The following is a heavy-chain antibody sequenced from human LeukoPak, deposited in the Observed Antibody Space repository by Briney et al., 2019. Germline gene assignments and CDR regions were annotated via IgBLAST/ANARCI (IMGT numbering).Heavy chain of an antibody. CDR2: ISPSGGIT. CDR3: AKDDAWGRYKD. J-gene: IGHJ1*01. Sequence: GGSLRPSCAASGFTFSSHGMNWVRQAPGKGLEWVSGISPSGGITYYTDSVKGRFTISRDNSKNTVSLQMNSLRGDDTAVYYCAKDDAWGRYKDWGQGTLVTVSS. D-gene: IGHD3-16*01. CDR1: GFTFSSHG. V-gene: IGHV3-23*01.